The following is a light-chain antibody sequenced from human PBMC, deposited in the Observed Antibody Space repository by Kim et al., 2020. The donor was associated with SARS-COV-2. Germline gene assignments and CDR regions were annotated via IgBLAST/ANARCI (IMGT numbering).Light chain of an antibody. J-gene: IGLJ1*01. CDR3: QVWDGSSEHYV. CDR1: KLGSKS. V-gene: IGLV3-21*04. CDR2: YDS. Sequence: SYELTQPPSVSVAPGQTARLTCGGKKLGSKSVLWYQQKPGQAAVLVIYYDSDRPSGIPGRFSGSKSGNTATLTITRVAAGDEADYYCQVWDGSSEHYVFGTGTKVTVL.